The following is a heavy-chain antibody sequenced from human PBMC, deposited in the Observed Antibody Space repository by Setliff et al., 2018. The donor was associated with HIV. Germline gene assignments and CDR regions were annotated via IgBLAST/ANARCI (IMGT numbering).Heavy chain of an antibody. Sequence: SVKVSCKASGGTFSSYAISWVRQAPGQGLEWMGGIIPILGIANYAQKFQGKVTITADKSTSTAYMELSSLRSEDTAVYYRARAVASKNIRGEYYFDYWGQGTLVTVSS. J-gene: IGHJ4*02. CDR1: GGTFSSYA. CDR2: IIPILGIA. V-gene: IGHV1-69*10. D-gene: IGHD3-16*01. CDR3: ARAVASKNIRGEYYFDY.